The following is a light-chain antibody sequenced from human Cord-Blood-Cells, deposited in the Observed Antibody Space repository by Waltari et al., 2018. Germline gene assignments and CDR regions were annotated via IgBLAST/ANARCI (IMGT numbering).Light chain of an antibody. Sequence: QSVLTQPPSASGTPGQRVTISCSGSSSNIGSNYVYWYQQLPGTAPTLLSYRNTQRPSGVPDRFSGSKSGSSASLAISGLRSEDEADYYCAAWDDSLSGRVFGGGTKLTVL. CDR3: AAWDDSLSGRV. V-gene: IGLV1-47*01. J-gene: IGLJ3*02. CDR1: SSNIGSNY. CDR2: RNT.